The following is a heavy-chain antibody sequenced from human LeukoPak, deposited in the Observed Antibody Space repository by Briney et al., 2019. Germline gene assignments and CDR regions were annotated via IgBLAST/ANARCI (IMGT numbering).Heavy chain of an antibody. Sequence: ASVKVSCKASGYTFTIYGISWVRQAPGQGLEWMGWISAYNGNTNYAQKLQGRVTMTTDTSTSTAYMELRSLRSDDTAVYYCARVTAVAGTDYFDYWGQGTLVTVSS. CDR1: GYTFTIYG. CDR3: ARVTAVAGTDYFDY. J-gene: IGHJ4*02. D-gene: IGHD6-19*01. V-gene: IGHV1-18*01. CDR2: ISAYNGNT.